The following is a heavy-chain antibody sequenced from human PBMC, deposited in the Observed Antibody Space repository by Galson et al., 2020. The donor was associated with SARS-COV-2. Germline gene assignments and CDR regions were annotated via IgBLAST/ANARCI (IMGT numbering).Heavy chain of an antibody. D-gene: IGHD3-22*01. CDR1: GGSISSGGYY. Sequence: SETLSLTCTVSGGSISSGGYYWSWIRQHPGKGLEWIGYIYYSGSTYYNPSLKSRVTISVDTSKNQFSLKLSSVTAADTAVYYCARAVITMIVVVNACDIWGQGTMVTVSS. J-gene: IGHJ3*02. CDR3: ARAVITMIVVVNACDI. CDR2: IYYSGST. V-gene: IGHV4-31*03.